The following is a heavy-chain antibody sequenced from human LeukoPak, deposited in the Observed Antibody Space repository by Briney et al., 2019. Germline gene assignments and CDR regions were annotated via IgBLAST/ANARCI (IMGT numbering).Heavy chain of an antibody. D-gene: IGHD3-10*01. CDR2: IYYSGST. CDR1: GGSISSYY. V-gene: IGHV4-59*12. CDR3: ARGPWFGELLPGYYYYGMDV. Sequence: SETLSLTCTVSGGSISSYYWSWIRQPPGKGLEWIGYIYYSGSTNYNPSLKSRVTISVDTSKNQFSLKLSSVTAADTAVYYCARGPWFGELLPGYYYYGMDVWGQGTTVTVSS. J-gene: IGHJ6*02.